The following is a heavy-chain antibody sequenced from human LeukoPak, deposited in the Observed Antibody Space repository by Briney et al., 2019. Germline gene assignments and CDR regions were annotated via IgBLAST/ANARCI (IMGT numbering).Heavy chain of an antibody. CDR3: ASTHITIFGVVIIS. J-gene: IGHJ4*02. Sequence: SQTLSLTCTVSGGSISSGSYYWSWIRQPAGKGLEWIGRIYTSGSTNYNPSLKSRVTISVDTSKNQFSLKLSSVTAADTAVYYCASTHITIFGVVIISWGQGTLVTVSS. V-gene: IGHV4-61*02. D-gene: IGHD3-3*01. CDR2: IYTSGST. CDR1: GGSISSGSYY.